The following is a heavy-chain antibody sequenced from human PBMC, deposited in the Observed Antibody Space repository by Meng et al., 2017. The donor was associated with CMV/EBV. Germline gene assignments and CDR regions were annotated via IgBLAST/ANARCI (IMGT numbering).Heavy chain of an antibody. CDR3: ARDFWSGSKDV. CDR1: GFTFDDSG. D-gene: IGHD3-3*01. J-gene: IGHJ6*02. V-gene: IGHV3-20*04. CDR2: INWNGGST. Sequence: LSLTCAASGFTFDDSGMSWVRQAPGKGLEWVSGINWNGGSTGYADSVKGRFTISRDNAKNSLYLQMNSLRAEDTALYYCARDFWSGSKDVWGQGTTVTVSS.